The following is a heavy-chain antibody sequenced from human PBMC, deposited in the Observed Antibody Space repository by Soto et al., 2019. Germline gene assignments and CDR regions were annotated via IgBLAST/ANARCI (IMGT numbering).Heavy chain of an antibody. CDR2: IYYSGST. CDR1: GGSISSCGYY. J-gene: IGHJ4*02. D-gene: IGHD3-22*01. V-gene: IGHV4-31*03. Sequence: QVQLQESGPGLVKPSQTLSLTCTVSGGSISSCGYYWSWIRQHPGKGREWIGYIYYSGSTYYNPSLKSRVTISVDTSKNQFSLKLSSVTAADTAVYYCARGASSGYYAYWGQGTLVTVSS. CDR3: ARGASSGYYAY.